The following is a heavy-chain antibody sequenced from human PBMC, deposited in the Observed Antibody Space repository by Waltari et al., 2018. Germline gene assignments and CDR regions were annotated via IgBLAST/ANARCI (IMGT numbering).Heavy chain of an antibody. CDR2: IKEDGSGT. D-gene: IGHD2-15*01. V-gene: IGHV3-7*01. CDR1: GFTFSDNW. Sequence: EVQLVESGGGLVQPGGSLRLSCATSGFTFSDNWMNWVRQAPGKGLEWVANIKEDGSGTHYVDSVKGRFTISSDNAKNSLYLQMNSLRTEDTAVYYCARGGDTIVVVDGTCFYHYGVDVWGQGTTVIVSS. CDR3: ARGGDTIVVVDGTCFYHYGVDV. J-gene: IGHJ6*02.